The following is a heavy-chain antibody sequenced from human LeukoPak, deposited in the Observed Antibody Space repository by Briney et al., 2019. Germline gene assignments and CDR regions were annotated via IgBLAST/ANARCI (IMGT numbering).Heavy chain of an antibody. J-gene: IGHJ4*02. V-gene: IGHV1-46*01. CDR2: INPSGGST. D-gene: IGHD4-17*01. Sequence: ASVKVSCKASGYTFTSYYMHWVRQAPGQGLEWMGIINPSGGSTNYAQKFQERVTITRDMSTSTAYMELSSLRSEDTAVYYCAAAGYGDYFLIGHWGQGTLVTVSS. CDR1: GYTFTSYY. CDR3: AAAGYGDYFLIGH.